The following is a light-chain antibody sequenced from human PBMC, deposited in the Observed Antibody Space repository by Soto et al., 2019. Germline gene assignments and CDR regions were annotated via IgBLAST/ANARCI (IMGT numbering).Light chain of an antibody. Sequence: QSALTQPRSVSGSPGQSVTISCTGTSSDVGGYNYVSWCQQHPGKAPKLMIYDVSKRPSGVPDRFSGSKSGNTASLTISGLQAEDEADYYCCSYAGSYTVVFGVGTKVTVL. V-gene: IGLV2-11*01. CDR1: SSDVGGYNY. CDR2: DVS. CDR3: CSYAGSYTVV. J-gene: IGLJ2*01.